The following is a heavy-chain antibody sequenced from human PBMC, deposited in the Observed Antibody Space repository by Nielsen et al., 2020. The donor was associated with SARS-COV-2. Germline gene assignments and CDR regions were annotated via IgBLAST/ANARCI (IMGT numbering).Heavy chain of an antibody. D-gene: IGHD3-16*02. CDR1: GYTFTSYG. CDR2: ISAYNGNT. CDR3: ARIAPGYPNWFDP. V-gene: IGHV1-18*04. J-gene: IGHJ5*02. Sequence: ASVKVSCKASGYTFTSYGISWVRQAPGQGLEWMEWISAYNGNTNYAQKLQGRVTMTTDTSTSTAYMELSSLRSEDTAVYYCARIAPGYPNWFDPWGQGTLVTVSS.